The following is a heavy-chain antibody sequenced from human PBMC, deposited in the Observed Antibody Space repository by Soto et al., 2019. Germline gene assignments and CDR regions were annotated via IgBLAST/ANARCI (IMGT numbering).Heavy chain of an antibody. CDR1: GGTFSSYA. Sequence: GASVKVSCKASGGTFSSYAISWVRQAPGQGLEWMGGIIPIFGTANYAQKFQGRVTITADASTSTAYMELSSLRSEDTAMYYCGSMLQYSYDSSRYYLYHYYGMDVRGQGSTDIDSS. J-gene: IGHJ6*02. CDR2: IIPIFGTA. CDR3: GSMLQYSYDSSRYYLYHYYGMDV. V-gene: IGHV1-69*13. D-gene: IGHD3-22*01.